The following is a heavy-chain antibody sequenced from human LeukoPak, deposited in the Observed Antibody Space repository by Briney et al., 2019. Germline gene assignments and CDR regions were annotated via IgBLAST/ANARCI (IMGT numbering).Heavy chain of an antibody. J-gene: IGHJ6*02. V-gene: IGHV4-34*01. Sequence: PSETLSLTCAVYGGSFTDYYWSWIRHLPGKGPEWIGEIHHRAGANYNPSLWGRVTISADTSKNQFSLHLTSVTAADTATFYCARGPVRDDGLTGISYYFGLDVWGHGTTVTV. CDR3: ARGPVRDDGLTGISYYFGLDV. CDR1: GGSFTDYY. CDR2: IHHRAGA. D-gene: IGHD2-21*02.